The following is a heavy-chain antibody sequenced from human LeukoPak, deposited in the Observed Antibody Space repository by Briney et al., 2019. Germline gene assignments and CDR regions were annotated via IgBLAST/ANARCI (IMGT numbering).Heavy chain of an antibody. CDR3: ARILEGDFWSGYYNEAFDY. J-gene: IGHJ4*02. D-gene: IGHD3-3*01. CDR2: INPNSGGT. CDR1: GYTFTGYY. V-gene: IGHV1-2*02. Sequence: GASVKVSCKASGYTFTGYYMHWVRQAPGQGLEWMGWINPNSGGTNYAQKFQGRVTMTRDTSISTAYMELSRLRSDDTAVYYCARILEGDFWSGYYNEAFDYWGQGTLVTVSS.